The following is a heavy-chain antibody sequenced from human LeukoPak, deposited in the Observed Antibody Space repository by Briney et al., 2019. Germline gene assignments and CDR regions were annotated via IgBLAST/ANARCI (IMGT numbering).Heavy chain of an antibody. D-gene: IGHD4-17*01. CDR2: ISSSSSYI. V-gene: IGHV3-21*01. Sequence: GGSLRLSCAAAGFTFSSYNMNWVRHAPGKGLEWVSSISSSSSYIYYADSVKGRFTISRDNAKNSLYLQMNSLRAEDTAVYSCTVETGGDYPHSDYWGQGTLVTVSS. CDR3: TVETGGDYPHSDY. J-gene: IGHJ4*02. CDR1: GFTFSSYN.